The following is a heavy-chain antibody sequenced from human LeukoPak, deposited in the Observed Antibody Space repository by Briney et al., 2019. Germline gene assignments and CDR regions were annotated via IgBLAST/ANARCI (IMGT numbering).Heavy chain of an antibody. Sequence: GGSLRLSCAASGFTFSDYYMSWIRQAPGKGLEWVSYISGSSSYTNYADSVKGRFTIYRDNAENSLFLQMNSLRAEDTAVYYCASRRSGYENYWGQGTLVTVSS. J-gene: IGHJ4*02. CDR3: ASRRSGYENY. D-gene: IGHD5-12*01. CDR2: ISGSSSYT. V-gene: IGHV3-11*06. CDR1: GFTFSDYY.